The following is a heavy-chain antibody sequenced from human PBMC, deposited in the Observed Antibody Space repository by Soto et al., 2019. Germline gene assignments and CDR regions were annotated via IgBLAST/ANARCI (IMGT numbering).Heavy chain of an antibody. CDR3: ARDINSSGWYVGIVGASDHYYYGMDV. CDR1: GYTFTSYG. CDR2: ISAYNGNT. J-gene: IGHJ6*02. V-gene: IGHV1-18*01. Sequence: ASVKVSCKASGYTFTSYGISWVRQAPGQGLEWMGWISAYNGNTNYAQKLQGRVTMTTDTSTSTAYMELRSLRSDDTAVYYCARDINSSGWYVGIVGASDHYYYGMDVWGQGTTVTVSS. D-gene: IGHD6-19*01.